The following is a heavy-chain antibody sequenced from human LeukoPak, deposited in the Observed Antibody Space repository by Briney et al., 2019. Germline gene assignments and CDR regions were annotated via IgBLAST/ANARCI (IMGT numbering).Heavy chain of an antibody. J-gene: IGHJ1*01. CDR3: AKQYSSDWNGLAEYFQH. D-gene: IGHD6-19*01. CDR1: GFTVSSNY. V-gene: IGHV3-53*01. CDR2: IYSGGST. Sequence: GGSLRLSCAASGFTVSSNYMSWVRQAPGKGLEWVSVIYSGGSTYYADSVKGRFTISRDNAKNSLYLQMNSLRAEDTAVYYCAKQYSSDWNGLAEYFQHWGQGTLLTVSS.